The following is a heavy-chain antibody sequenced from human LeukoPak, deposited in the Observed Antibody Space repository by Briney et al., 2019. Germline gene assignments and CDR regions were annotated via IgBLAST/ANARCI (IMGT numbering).Heavy chain of an antibody. CDR3: ARQDDGDYDY. CDR1: GNTFTRNY. V-gene: IGHV1-46*01. Sequence: EASVKVSCKASGNTFTRNYIQWVRQAPGQGLEWMGIISPSGDSTTYAQKFQGRVTMTTDTSTSTAYMELRSLRSDDTAVYYCARQDDGDYDYWGQGTLVTVSS. J-gene: IGHJ4*02. D-gene: IGHD4-17*01. CDR2: ISPSGDST.